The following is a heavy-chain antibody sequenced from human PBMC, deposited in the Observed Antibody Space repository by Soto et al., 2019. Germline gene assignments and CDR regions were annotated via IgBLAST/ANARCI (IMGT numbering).Heavy chain of an antibody. CDR2: IYPYDSET. V-gene: IGHV5-51*01. D-gene: IGHD4-17*01. J-gene: IGHJ5*02. CDR1: GYGFSSSW. CDR3: ARHIDNYGEPRWFDP. Sequence: LGESLKISCSGSGYGFSSSWIGWVRQMPGKGLELMGIIYPYDSETRYSPSFQGQVLITADKSINTAYLQWSSLKASDTAMYYCARHIDNYGEPRWFDPWGQGTLVTVSS.